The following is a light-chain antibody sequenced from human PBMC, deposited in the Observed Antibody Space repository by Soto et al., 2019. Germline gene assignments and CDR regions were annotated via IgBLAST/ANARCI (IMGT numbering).Light chain of an antibody. CDR1: QIVSSSY. J-gene: IGKJ2*01. Sequence: EIVLTQSPGTLSLSPGERATLSCRASQIVSSSYLAWYQQKPGQAPRLLIYGASSRATGIPDSFSGSGSGTDFTLTISRLEPEDFAVYYCQQYGSSTGYTFGQGTKLEIK. CDR2: GAS. CDR3: QQYGSSTGYT. V-gene: IGKV3-20*01.